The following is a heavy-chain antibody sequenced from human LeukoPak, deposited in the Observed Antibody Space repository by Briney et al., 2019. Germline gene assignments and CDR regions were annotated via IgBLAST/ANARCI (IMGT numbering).Heavy chain of an antibody. J-gene: IGHJ6*02. V-gene: IGHV3-23*01. CDR2: ISGSGVNK. D-gene: IGHD3-9*01. CDR3: AKAGAYYDILTGYYPPLYDYYGMDV. Sequence: GGSLRLSCAASGFTFSRFDMSWVRQAPGKGLEWVAGISGSGVNKYYADFVKGRFTISRDNSKNTVYLQMNSLRADDTAVYYCAKAGAYYDILTGYYPPLYDYYGMDVWGQGTTVTVSS. CDR1: GFTFSRFD.